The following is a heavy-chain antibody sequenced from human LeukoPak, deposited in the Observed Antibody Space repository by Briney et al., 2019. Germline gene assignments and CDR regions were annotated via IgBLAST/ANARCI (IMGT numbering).Heavy chain of an antibody. J-gene: IGHJ4*02. V-gene: IGHV3-30*04. D-gene: IGHD3-22*01. CDR1: GFTFSSYA. Sequence: PGGSLRLSCAASGFTFSSYAMHWVRQAPGKGLEWVAVISYDGSNKYYADSVKGRFTISRDNSKNTLYLQMNSLRAEDTAVYYCAKVPITMISGPGDYWGQGTLVTVSS. CDR3: AKVPITMISGPGDY. CDR2: ISYDGSNK.